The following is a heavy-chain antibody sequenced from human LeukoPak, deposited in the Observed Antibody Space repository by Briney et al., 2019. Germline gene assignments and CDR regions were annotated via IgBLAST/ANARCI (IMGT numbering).Heavy chain of an antibody. V-gene: IGHV1-69*01. D-gene: IGHD3-10*01. J-gene: IGHJ4*02. CDR1: GGTFSSYA. CDR3: ARSHYYGSGSYGY. Sequence: ASVKVSCKASGGTFSSYAISWVRQAPGQGLEWMGGIIPIFGTANYAQKFQGRVTITADESTSTAYMELSSLRSEDTAVYYCARSHYYGSGSYGYWGQGTLVTVSS. CDR2: IIPIFGTA.